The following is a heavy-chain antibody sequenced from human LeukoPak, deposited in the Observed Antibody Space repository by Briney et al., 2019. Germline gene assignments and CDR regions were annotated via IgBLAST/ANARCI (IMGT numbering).Heavy chain of an antibody. V-gene: IGHV4-59*01. CDR2: IYYSGST. CDR3: ARARDGHINNWFDP. CDR1: GGSINSYY. J-gene: IGHJ5*02. Sequence: SETLSLTCTVSGGSINSYYWSWIRQPPGKGLEWIGYIYYSGSTEYNPSLKSRVTISVDTSKNQFSVKMSSVTAADTAVYYCARARDGHINNWFDPWGQGTLVTVSS. D-gene: IGHD5-24*01.